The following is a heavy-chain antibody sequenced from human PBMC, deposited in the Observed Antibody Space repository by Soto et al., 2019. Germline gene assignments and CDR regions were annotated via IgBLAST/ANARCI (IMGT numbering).Heavy chain of an antibody. D-gene: IGHD4-4*01. CDR2: ISDYNGNT. V-gene: IGHV1-18*01. CDR1: GYTFTSYG. CDR3: ARDHDYSNYFNWFDP. J-gene: IGHJ5*02. Sequence: ASVKVSCKASGYTFTSYGISWVRQAPGQGLEWMGWISDYNGNTNYAQKLQGRVTMTTDTSTSTAYMELRSLRSGDTAVYYCARDHDYSNYFNWFDPWGQGTLVTVSS.